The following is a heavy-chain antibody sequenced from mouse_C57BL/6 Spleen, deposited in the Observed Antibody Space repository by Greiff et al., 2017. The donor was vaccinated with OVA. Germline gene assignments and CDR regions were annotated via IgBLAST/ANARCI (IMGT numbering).Heavy chain of an antibody. Sequence: VQLQQSGPVLVKPGASVKMSCKASGYTFTDYYMNWVKQSHGKSLEWIGVINPYNGGTSYNQKFKGKATLTVDKSSSTAYMELNSLTSEDSAVYCCAREGGYYAMDYWGQGTSVTVSS. V-gene: IGHV1-19*01. J-gene: IGHJ4*01. CDR3: AREGGYYAMDY. CDR1: GYTFTDYY. CDR2: INPYNGGT.